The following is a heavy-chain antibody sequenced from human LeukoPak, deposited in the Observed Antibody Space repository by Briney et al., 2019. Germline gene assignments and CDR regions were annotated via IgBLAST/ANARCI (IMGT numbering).Heavy chain of an antibody. V-gene: IGHV3-64*01. CDR1: GYTFSSYA. CDR2: ISSNGGST. J-gene: IGHJ4*02. D-gene: IGHD3-3*01. CDR3: ARDRFWSGYYYFDY. Sequence: GGSLRLSCAASGYTFSSYAMHWVRQAPGKGLEYVSAISSNGGSTYYANSVKGRFTISRDNSKNTLYLQMGSLRAEDMAVYYCARDRFWSGYYYFDYWGQGTLVTVSS.